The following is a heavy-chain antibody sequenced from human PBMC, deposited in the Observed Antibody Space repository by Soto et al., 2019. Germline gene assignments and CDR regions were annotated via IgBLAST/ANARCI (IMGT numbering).Heavy chain of an antibody. V-gene: IGHV1-69*13. CDR2: IIPIFGTA. CDR3: ARERERGYYDSSGYYYFDY. D-gene: IGHD3-22*01. J-gene: IGHJ4*02. CDR1: GGTFSSYS. Sequence: GASVKVSCKASGGTFSSYSISWVLQAPGQGLEWMGGIIPIFGTANYAQKFQGRVTITADESTSTAYMELSSLRSEDTAVYYCARERERGYYDSSGYYYFDYWGQGTLVTVSS.